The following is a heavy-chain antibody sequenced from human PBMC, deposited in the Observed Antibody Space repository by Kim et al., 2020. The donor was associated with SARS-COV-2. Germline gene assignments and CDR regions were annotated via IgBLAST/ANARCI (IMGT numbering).Heavy chain of an antibody. CDR2: ISAYNGKT. D-gene: IGHD1-1*01. Sequence: ASVKVSCKTSGYTFTSYGISWVRQAPGQGLEWMGWISAYNGKTNYPLKFQGRVTMTTDTSTTTAYMELRSLISDDTAVYYCARDTAYTNWFDPWGQGTLVTVSS. V-gene: IGHV1-18*01. CDR1: GYTFTSYG. CDR3: ARDTAYTNWFDP. J-gene: IGHJ5*02.